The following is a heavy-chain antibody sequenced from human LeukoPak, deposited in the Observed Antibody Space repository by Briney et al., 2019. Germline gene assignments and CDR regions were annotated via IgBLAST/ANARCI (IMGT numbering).Heavy chain of an antibody. CDR2: IYYSGST. V-gene: IGHV4-39*07. J-gene: IGHJ6*03. D-gene: IGHD6-13*01. CDR1: GGSISSSSYY. Sequence: PSETLSPTCTVSGGSISSSSYYWGWIRQPPGKGLEWIGSIYYSGSTYYNPSLKSRVTISVDTSKNQFSLKLSSVTAADTAVYYCARGVRGQQLVYYYYYYMDVWGKGTTVTVSS. CDR3: ARGVRGQQLVYYYYYYMDV.